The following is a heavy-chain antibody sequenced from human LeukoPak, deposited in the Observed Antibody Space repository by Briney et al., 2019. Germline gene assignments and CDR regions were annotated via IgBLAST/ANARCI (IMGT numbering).Heavy chain of an antibody. CDR3: ARVKEEVAGIVDY. V-gene: IGHV3-7*01. J-gene: IGHJ4*02. Sequence: PGGSLRLSCTVCGFTFSSYWMSWVRQAPGKGLERVANIEHDGSTKFYLDSVKGRFTISRDNARSSLYLQMNSLRAEDTAVYYCARVKEEVAGIVDYWGQGTLVTLSS. CDR2: IEHDGSTK. CDR1: GFTFSSYW. D-gene: IGHD6-19*01.